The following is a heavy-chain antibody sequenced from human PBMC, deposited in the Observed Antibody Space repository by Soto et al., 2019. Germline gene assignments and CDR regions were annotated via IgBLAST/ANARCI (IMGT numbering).Heavy chain of an antibody. CDR1: RYIFIDYW. J-gene: IGHJ4*02. Sequence: GESLKISCIASRYIFIDYWIVCVRQLPGKGLEWMGIVYARVSDTRYSPSFHVQVTISADRSTGTAFLQWRSLKASDTALYYCARPPLPGYSIHFNSWGQGTLGTVSS. V-gene: IGHV5-51*01. D-gene: IGHD2-15*01. CDR2: VYARVSDT. CDR3: ARPPLPGYSIHFNS.